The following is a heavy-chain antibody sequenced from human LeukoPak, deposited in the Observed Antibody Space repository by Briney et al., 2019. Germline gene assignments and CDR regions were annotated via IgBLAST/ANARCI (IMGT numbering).Heavy chain of an antibody. J-gene: IGHJ4*02. CDR1: GFTFSSYA. CDR2: ISGSGGST. V-gene: IGHV3-23*01. CDR3: ARNIPVTRWGY. Sequence: PGGSLRLSYAASGFTFSSYAMSWVRQAPGKGLEWVSAISGSGGSTYYADSVKGRFTISRDNSKNTLYLQMNSLRAENTAVYYCARNIPVTRWGYWGQGTLVTVSS. D-gene: IGHD2-21*01.